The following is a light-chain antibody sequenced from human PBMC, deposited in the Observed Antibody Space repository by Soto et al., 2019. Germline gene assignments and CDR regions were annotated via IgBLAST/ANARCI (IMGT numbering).Light chain of an antibody. V-gene: IGLV2-14*03. CDR3: SSYTSSSTLSTYV. CDR2: DVS. CDR1: SSDVGGYNY. Sequence: SVLTQPPSASGTPGQRVTISCTGTSSDVGGYNYVSWYQHHPGKAPKLMIYDVSNRPSGVSNRFSGSKSGNTASLIISGLQAEDEADYYCSSYTSSSTLSTYVFGTGTKVTVL. J-gene: IGLJ1*01.